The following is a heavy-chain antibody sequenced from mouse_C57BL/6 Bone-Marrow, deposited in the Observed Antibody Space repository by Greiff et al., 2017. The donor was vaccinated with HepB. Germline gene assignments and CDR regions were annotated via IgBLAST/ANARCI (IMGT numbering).Heavy chain of an antibody. D-gene: IGHD1-1*01. CDR3: ARRFITPWYFDV. J-gene: IGHJ1*03. CDR1: GFTFSDYG. V-gene: IGHV5-17*01. Sequence: EVQVVESGGGLVKPGGSLKLSCAASGFTFSDYGMHWVRQAPEKGLEWVAYISSGSSTIYYADTVKGRCTISRDNAKNTLFLQMTSLRSEDTAMYYCARRFITPWYFDVWGTGTTVTVSS. CDR2: ISSGSSTI.